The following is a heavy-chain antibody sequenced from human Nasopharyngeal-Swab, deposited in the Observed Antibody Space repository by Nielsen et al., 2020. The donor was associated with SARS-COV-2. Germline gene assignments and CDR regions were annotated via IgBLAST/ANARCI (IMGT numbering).Heavy chain of an antibody. CDR3: AKVTSVVAANGAAFDY. Sequence: GESLKISCAASGFTFSSYAMSWVRQAPGKGLAWVSAISGSGGSTYYADSVKGRFTISRDNSKNTLYLQMNSLRAEDTAVYYCAKVTSVVAANGAAFDYWGQGTLVTVSS. V-gene: IGHV3-23*01. J-gene: IGHJ4*02. CDR2: ISGSGGST. CDR1: GFTFSSYA. D-gene: IGHD2-15*01.